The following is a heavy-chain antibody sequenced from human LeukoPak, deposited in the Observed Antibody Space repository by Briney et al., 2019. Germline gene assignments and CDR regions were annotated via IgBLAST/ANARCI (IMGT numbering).Heavy chain of an antibody. CDR3: ARGYSSGWYELDAFDI. D-gene: IGHD6-19*01. V-gene: IGHV4-38-2*02. Sequence: SETLSLTCTVSGYSISSGYYWGWIRQPPGKGLEWIGSIYHSGSTYYNPSLKSRVTISVDTSKNQFSLKLSSVTAADTAVYYWARGYSSGWYELDAFDIWGQGTMVTVSS. CDR1: GYSISSGYY. J-gene: IGHJ3*02. CDR2: IYHSGST.